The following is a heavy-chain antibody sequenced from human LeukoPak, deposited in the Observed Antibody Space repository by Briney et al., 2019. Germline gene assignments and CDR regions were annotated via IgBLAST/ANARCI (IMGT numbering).Heavy chain of an antibody. Sequence: SGTLSLTCAVSGGSISSNNWWGWVRQPPGKGLEWIGEIYHSGSPNSNPSLKSRVTISVDKSRNHFSLNLSSVTAADTAVYYCARVNINNWHSCDYWGQGTLVTVSS. CDR3: ARVNINNWHSCDY. D-gene: IGHD1-1*01. J-gene: IGHJ4*02. CDR2: IYHSGSP. V-gene: IGHV4-4*02. CDR1: GGSISSNNW.